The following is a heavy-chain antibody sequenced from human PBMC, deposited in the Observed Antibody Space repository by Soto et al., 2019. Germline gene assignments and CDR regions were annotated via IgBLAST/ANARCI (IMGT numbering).Heavy chain of an antibody. CDR3: ARLGYYDSSGYYAPEIDY. J-gene: IGHJ4*02. CDR2: IDPSDSYT. D-gene: IGHD3-22*01. Sequence: GEALKNSCKGSGYSFTSYWISWVRQMPGQGLEWMGRIDPSDSYTNYSPSFQGHVTISADKSISTAYLQWSSLKASDTAMYYCARLGYYDSSGYYAPEIDYWGQGTLVTVSS. V-gene: IGHV5-10-1*01. CDR1: GYSFTSYW.